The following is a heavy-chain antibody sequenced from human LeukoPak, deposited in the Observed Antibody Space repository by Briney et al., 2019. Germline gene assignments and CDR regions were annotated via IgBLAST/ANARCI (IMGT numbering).Heavy chain of an antibody. CDR1: GFTFSNYW. Sequence: GGSLSLSCAASGFTFSNYWMHWVRQAPGKGLVWVSRINSDARSTSYADSVKGRFTISRDNAKNTLYLQMNSLRAEDTAVYYCARGADTGYSSDSWGQGTLVIVSS. CDR2: INSDARST. J-gene: IGHJ5*02. D-gene: IGHD6-19*01. CDR3: ARGADTGYSSDS. V-gene: IGHV3-74*01.